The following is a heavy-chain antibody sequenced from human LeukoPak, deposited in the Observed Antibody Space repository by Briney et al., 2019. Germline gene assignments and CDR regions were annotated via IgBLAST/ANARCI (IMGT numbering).Heavy chain of an antibody. V-gene: IGHV1-18*01. CDR1: GYTFTSYG. Sequence: GASVKVSCKASGYTFTSYGISWVRQAPGQGLEWMGWISAYNGNTNYAQKLQGRVTMTTDTSTSTAYMELRSLRSDDTAVYYCARDSFQRWIAVAADIDYWGQGTLVTVSS. J-gene: IGHJ4*02. D-gene: IGHD6-19*01. CDR2: ISAYNGNT. CDR3: ARDSFQRWIAVAADIDY.